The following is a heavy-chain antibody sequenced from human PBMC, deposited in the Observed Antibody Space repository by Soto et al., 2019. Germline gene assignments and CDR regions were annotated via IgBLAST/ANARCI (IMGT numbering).Heavy chain of an antibody. J-gene: IGHJ5*02. CDR2: IYYTGKT. V-gene: IGHV4-30-4*01. D-gene: IGHD2-2*01. CDR3: GRDLTSNANCIDP. CDR1: GDYIHVGGYY. Sequence: QVQLQESGPGLVKPSQTLSLTCSVSGDYIHVGGYYWTWIRQRPGKGLEWMGYIYYTGKTNYSPSLERRLTMSVDRSKNQFSLRLTSVTAADTAVYFCGRDLTSNANCIDPWGQGTLVTVSS.